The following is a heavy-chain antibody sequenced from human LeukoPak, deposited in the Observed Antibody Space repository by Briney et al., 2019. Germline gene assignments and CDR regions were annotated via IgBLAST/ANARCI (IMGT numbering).Heavy chain of an antibody. CDR2: IYSGGST. CDR1: GFTVSSNY. J-gene: IGHJ4*02. D-gene: IGHD3-10*01. CDR3: ARESVLLWFFDY. Sequence: PGGSLRLSCAASGFTVSSNYMSWVRQAPGKGLEWVSVIYSGGSTYYADSAKGRFTISRDNSKNTLYFQMNSLRAEDTAVYYCARESVLLWFFDYWGQGTLVTVSS. V-gene: IGHV3-66*01.